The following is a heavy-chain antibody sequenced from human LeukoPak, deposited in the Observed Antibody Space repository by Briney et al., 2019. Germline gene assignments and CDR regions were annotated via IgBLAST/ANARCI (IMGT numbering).Heavy chain of an antibody. Sequence: GGSLRLSCAASGFAVSSYYMSWVRQAPGKGLEWVSVIYSGGSTYYTDSVKGRFTISRDNSKSTLYLQMNSLRAEDTAVYYCARDRGCGDCYPPANDAFDIWGQGTMVTVSS. CDR2: IYSGGST. CDR3: ARDRGCGDCYPPANDAFDI. J-gene: IGHJ3*02. D-gene: IGHD2-21*02. CDR1: GFAVSSYY. V-gene: IGHV3-66*01.